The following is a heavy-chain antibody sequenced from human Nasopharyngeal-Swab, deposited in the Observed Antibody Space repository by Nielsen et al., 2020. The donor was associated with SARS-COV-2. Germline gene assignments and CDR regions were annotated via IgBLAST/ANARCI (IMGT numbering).Heavy chain of an antibody. V-gene: IGHV3-53*01. J-gene: IGHJ4*02. CDR2: IYSGGST. CDR1: GFTVSSNY. D-gene: IGHD3-16*02. CDR3: ARGTPPFRHLGELSFTY. Sequence: GGSLRLSCAASGFTVSSNYMSWVRQAPGKGLEWVSVIYSGGSTYYADSVKGRFTISRDNSKNTLYLQMNRLRAEDTAVYYCARGTPPFRHLGELSFTYWGQGTLVTVSS.